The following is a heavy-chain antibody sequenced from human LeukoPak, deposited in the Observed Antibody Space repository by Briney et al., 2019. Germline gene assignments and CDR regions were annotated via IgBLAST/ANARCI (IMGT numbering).Heavy chain of an antibody. V-gene: IGHV3-7*04. CDR1: GFTFSNSW. J-gene: IGHJ4*02. CDR3: AGWGRNGFNY. CDR2: IKQNGSEK. Sequence: PGGSLRLSCAASGFTFSNSWMSWVRQAPGKGLEWVANIKQNGSEKKYVDSVKGRFTISRDNAKNSLYLQMDSLRVEDTAVYYCAGWGRNGFNYWGQGTLVTVSS. D-gene: IGHD3-16*01.